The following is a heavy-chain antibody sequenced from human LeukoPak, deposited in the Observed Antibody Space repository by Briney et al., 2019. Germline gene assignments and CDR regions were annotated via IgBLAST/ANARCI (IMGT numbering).Heavy chain of an antibody. CDR1: GYTFTSNY. J-gene: IGHJ3*02. V-gene: IGHV1-46*01. Sequence: GASVTVSCKAFGYTFTSNYMHWVRQAPGQGPEWMGVISPSGGSTTYAQKFQGRVTLTRDMSTSTDYLELSSLRSEDTAVYYCARVGLNSGSYYAFDIWGQGTMVTVSS. CDR2: ISPSGGST. D-gene: IGHD1-26*01. CDR3: ARVGLNSGSYYAFDI.